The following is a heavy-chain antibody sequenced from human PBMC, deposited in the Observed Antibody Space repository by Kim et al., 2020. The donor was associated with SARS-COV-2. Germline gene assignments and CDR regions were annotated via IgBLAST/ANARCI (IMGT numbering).Heavy chain of an antibody. Sequence: PSLKRRVTITVDTSKNQFSLKLSSVTAADTAVYYCAGARGSGWSVGWFDPWGQGTLVTVSS. CDR3: AGARGSGWSVGWFDP. J-gene: IGHJ5*02. V-gene: IGHV4-59*01. D-gene: IGHD6-19*01.